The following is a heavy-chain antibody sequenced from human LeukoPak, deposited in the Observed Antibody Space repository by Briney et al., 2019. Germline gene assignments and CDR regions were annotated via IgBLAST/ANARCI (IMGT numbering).Heavy chain of an antibody. CDR2: IWYDGSNK. J-gene: IGHJ4*02. CDR1: GFTFSSYG. CDR3: ARGYSGSYYARAWGWLHEENFDY. D-gene: IGHD1-26*01. Sequence: PGGSLRLSCAASGFTFSSYGMHWVRQAPGKGLEWVAVIWYDGSNKYYADSVKGRFTISRDNSKNTLYLQMNSLRAEDTAVYYCARGYSGSYYARAWGWLHEENFDYWGQGTLVTVSS. V-gene: IGHV3-33*01.